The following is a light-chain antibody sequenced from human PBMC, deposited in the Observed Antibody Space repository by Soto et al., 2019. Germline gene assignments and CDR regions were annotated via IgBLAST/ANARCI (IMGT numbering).Light chain of an antibody. CDR2: DAS. CDR1: QAVNSDY. J-gene: IGKJ1*01. CDR3: LQYSSSTGT. V-gene: IGKV3-20*01. Sequence: ENVLTQSPGTLSLSPGERATLSCRARQAVNSDYLSWYQQKLCQAPRLLVYDASNRATGISDRFSGSGSGTDFTLTISRLEREDSPMYFCLQYSSSTGTFGQGTRVEI.